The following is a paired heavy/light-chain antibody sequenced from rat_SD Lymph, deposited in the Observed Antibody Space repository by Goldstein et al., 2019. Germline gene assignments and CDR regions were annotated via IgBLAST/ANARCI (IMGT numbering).Heavy chain of an antibody. CDR2: ISSSSSYI. V-gene: IGHV5-34*01. CDR3: ARHWEYRGSYISHVMDA. J-gene: IGHJ4*01. Sequence: EVQLVESGGGLVQPGRSLKLSCLASGFTFSNYGMNWIRQAPGKGLEWVASISSSSSYIYYADTVKGRFTISRDNAKNTLYLQMTSLRSEDTALYYCARHWEYRGSYISHVMDAWGQGASVTVSS. CDR1: GFTFSNYG. D-gene: IGHD1-2*01.
Light chain of an antibody. CDR3: LQYVNLPYT. CDR1: QNINKY. CDR2: YTS. V-gene: IGKV19S2*01. J-gene: IGKJ2-3*01. Sequence: DIQMTQSPPSLSASLGDKVTITCQASQNINKYIAWYQQKPGKAPRLLIRYTSTLESGTPSRFSGSGSGRDYSFSISNVESEDIASYYCLQYVNLPYTFGAGTKLELK.